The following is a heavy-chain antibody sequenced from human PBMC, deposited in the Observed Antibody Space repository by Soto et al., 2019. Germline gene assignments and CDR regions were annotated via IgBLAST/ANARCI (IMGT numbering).Heavy chain of an antibody. V-gene: IGHV1-3*01. CDR3: ARGLYSNPHFDY. CDR2: INGGNGYT. J-gene: IGHJ4*02. Sequence: ASVKVSCKASGYTFAGHAMHWVRQAPGQRLEWMGWINGGNGYTKYSQKFQGRVTITRDTSASTAYMELSSPTSEDTAVYYCARGLYSNPHFDYWGQGTLVTVSS. CDR1: GYTFAGHA. D-gene: IGHD4-4*01.